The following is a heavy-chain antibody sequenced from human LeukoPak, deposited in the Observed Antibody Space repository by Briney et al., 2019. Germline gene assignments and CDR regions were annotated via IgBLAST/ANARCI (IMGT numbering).Heavy chain of an antibody. J-gene: IGHJ4*02. Sequence: PGGSLRLSCAASGFTFSSYEMNWVRQAPGKGLEWVSYISSSGSTICYAVSVKGRFTISRDNAKNSLYLQMNSLRAEDTAVYYCAREARLRYFDWSGQGTLVTVSS. CDR3: AREARLRYFDW. V-gene: IGHV3-48*03. CDR1: GFTFSSYE. D-gene: IGHD3-9*01. CDR2: ISSSGSTI.